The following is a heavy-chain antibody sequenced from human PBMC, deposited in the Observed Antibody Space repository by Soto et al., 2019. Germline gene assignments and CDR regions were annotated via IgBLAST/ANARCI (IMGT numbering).Heavy chain of an antibody. CDR2: IFYSGNSGST. CDR3: ARVGSSGYYGWFDP. D-gene: IGHD3-22*01. J-gene: IGHJ5*02. V-gene: IGHV4-61*01. CDR1: GGSVNSAYYY. Sequence: QVQLQESGPGLVKPSETLSLTCTVSGGSVNSAYYYWSCIRQPPGKRLQWIGYIFYSGNSGSTNYNPPLESRITISVDTSKHQFSLKLSSVTAADTALYYCARVGSSGYYGWFDPWGQGTLVTVSS.